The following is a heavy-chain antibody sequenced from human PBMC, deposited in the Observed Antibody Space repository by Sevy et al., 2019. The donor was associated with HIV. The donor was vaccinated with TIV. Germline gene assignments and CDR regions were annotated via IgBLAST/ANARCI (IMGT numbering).Heavy chain of an antibody. CDR3: ARGLSLIVVVIAYYFDY. D-gene: IGHD3-22*01. J-gene: IGHJ4*02. CDR1: GYTFTSYD. CDR2: MNPNSGNT. Sequence: ASVKASCKASGYTFTSYDINWVRQATGQGLEWMGWMNPNSGNTGYAQKFQGRVTMTRNTSISTAYMELSSLRSEDTAVYHCARGLSLIVVVIAYYFDYWGQGTLVTVSS. V-gene: IGHV1-8*01.